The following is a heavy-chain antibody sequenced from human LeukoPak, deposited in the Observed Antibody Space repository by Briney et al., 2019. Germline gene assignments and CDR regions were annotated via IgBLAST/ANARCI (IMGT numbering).Heavy chain of an antibody. CDR2: IKQDGSEK. CDR1: GLTFRRVD. V-gene: IGHV3-7*01. Sequence: GGSLRLSCAASGLTFRRVDMSWVRQAPGKGLEWVANIKQDGSEKYYVDSVKGRFTISRDNAKNSLYLQMNSLRAEDTAVYYCAREGTLGGIYYYYYGMDVWGKGTTVIVSS. J-gene: IGHJ6*04. D-gene: IGHD3-16*01. CDR3: AREGTLGGIYYYYYGMDV.